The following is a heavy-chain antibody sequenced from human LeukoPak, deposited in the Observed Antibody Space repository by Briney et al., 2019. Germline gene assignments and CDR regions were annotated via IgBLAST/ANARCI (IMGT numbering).Heavy chain of an antibody. CDR3: ARHIAESGTPDY. V-gene: IGHV3-30-3*01. D-gene: IGHD6-13*01. CDR2: LSYDEINK. Sequence: GGSLRLSCAASGFTFSSYSMHWVRQAPSKVLEWVAILSYDEINKYYADSVKGRFTISRDNSKNTLYLQMNSLRPEDTAVYYCARHIAESGTPDYWGQGTLVTVSS. CDR1: GFTFSSYS. J-gene: IGHJ4*02.